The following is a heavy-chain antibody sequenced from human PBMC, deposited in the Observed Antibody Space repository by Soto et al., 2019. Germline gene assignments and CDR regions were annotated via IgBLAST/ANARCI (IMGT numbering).Heavy chain of an antibody. J-gene: IGHJ4*02. Sequence: SLRLSCAASGFTVSSNYMSWVRQAPGKGLEWVSVIYSGGSTYYADSVKGRFTISRDNSKNTLYLQMNSLRAEDTAVYYCARMLVAGTYIWKYYFDYWGQGTLVTVSS. CDR1: GFTVSSNY. D-gene: IGHD6-19*01. CDR3: ARMLVAGTYIWKYYFDY. CDR2: IYSGGST. V-gene: IGHV3-53*01.